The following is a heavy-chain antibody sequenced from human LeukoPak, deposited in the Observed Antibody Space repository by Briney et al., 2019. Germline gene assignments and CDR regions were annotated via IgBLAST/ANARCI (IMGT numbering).Heavy chain of an antibody. J-gene: IGHJ4*02. D-gene: IGHD1/OR15-1a*01. CDR3: AKEGTASKPSDLDY. Sequence: GGSLRLACAASGYTFTDYGMHWVPQAPGKGLEWLTFIRYDGTIKYYADSVKGRFTISRDNSKNTLYLQMSSLRPEDTAVYYCAKEGTASKPSDLDYWGQGTLVTVSS. CDR2: IRYDGTIK. V-gene: IGHV3-30*02. CDR1: GYTFTDYG.